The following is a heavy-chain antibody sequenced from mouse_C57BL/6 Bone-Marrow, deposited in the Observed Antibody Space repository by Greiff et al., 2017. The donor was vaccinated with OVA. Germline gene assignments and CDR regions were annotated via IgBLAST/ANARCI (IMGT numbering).Heavy chain of an antibody. CDR1: GFTFSDYG. D-gene: IGHD2-2*01. CDR3: AGREVWLRWDWYFDD. V-gene: IGHV5-17*01. J-gene: IGHJ1*03. CDR2: ISSGSSTI. Sequence: EVKLLESGGGLVKPGGSLKLSCAASGFTFSDYGMHWVRQAPEKGLEWIAYISSGSSTIYYADTVKGRFTISRDNSKNTLFLQMTSLRSEDKARYYCAGREVWLRWDWYFDDWGTGTTVTVSS.